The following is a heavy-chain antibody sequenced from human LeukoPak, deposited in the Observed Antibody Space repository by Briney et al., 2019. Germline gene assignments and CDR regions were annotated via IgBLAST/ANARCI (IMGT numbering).Heavy chain of an antibody. D-gene: IGHD2-2*01. CDR3: AKYVVIVPAGTRAFDY. J-gene: IGHJ4*02. V-gene: IGHV3-21*04. CDR1: GFTYSSYS. Sequence: GGSLRLSCAASGFTYSSYSMNWVRQAPGKGLEWVSSISSSSSYIYYADSVKGRFTISRDNSKNTLYLQMNSLRAEGTAVYYCAKYVVIVPAGTRAFDYWGQGTPVTVSS. CDR2: ISSSSSYI.